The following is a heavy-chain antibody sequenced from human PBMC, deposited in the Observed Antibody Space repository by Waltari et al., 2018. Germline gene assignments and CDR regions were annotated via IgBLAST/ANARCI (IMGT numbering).Heavy chain of an antibody. CDR3: ASRGDSSSWKNWFDP. CDR1: GFTFSSYW. D-gene: IGHD6-13*01. J-gene: IGHJ5*02. CDR2: IKQDGSEK. V-gene: IGHV3-7*01. Sequence: EVQLVESGGGLVQPGGSLRLSCAASGFTFSSYWMSWVRQAPGKGLEWVANIKQDGSEKYYVDSVKGRFTISRDNAKNSLYLQMNSLRAEETAVYYCASRGDSSSWKNWFDPWGQGTLVTVSS.